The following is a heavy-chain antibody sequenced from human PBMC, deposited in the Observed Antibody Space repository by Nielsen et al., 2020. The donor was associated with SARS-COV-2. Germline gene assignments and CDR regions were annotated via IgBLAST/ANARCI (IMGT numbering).Heavy chain of an antibody. CDR1: GFTFSIYA. CDR2: ISYDGSNK. J-gene: IGHJ3*02. V-gene: IGHV3-30*03. Sequence: GESLKISCAASGFTFSIYAMHWVRQAPGKGLEWVAVISYDGSNKYYADSVKGRFTISRDNAKNSLYLQMNSLRAEDTAVYYCARDRVADDAFDIWGQGTMVTVSS. D-gene: IGHD2-15*01. CDR3: ARDRVADDAFDI.